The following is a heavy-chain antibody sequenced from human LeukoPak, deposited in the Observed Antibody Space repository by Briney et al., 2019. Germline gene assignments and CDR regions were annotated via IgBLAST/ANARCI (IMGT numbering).Heavy chain of an antibody. V-gene: IGHV1-3*01. J-gene: IGHJ4*02. D-gene: IGHD5-24*01. CDR1: GYTFTSYA. Sequence: ASVKVSCKASGYTFTSYAIHWVRQAPGQRLEWMGWINAGNGNTKYSQKFQGRVTITRDTSASTAYMELSSLRSEDTAVYYCARAGGDGYILDYWGQGTLVTVSS. CDR3: ARAGGDGYILDY. CDR2: INAGNGNT.